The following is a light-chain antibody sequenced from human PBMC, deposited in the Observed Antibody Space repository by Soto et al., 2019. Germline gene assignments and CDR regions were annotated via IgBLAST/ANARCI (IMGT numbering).Light chain of an antibody. CDR1: TSNIGSNT. V-gene: IGLV1-44*01. CDR3: AVWDDSMNGLVI. CDR2: GNN. Sequence: QSVLTQPPSVSGTPGQTVTISCSGSTSNIGSNTVNWYQQLPGTAPKLLIYGNNRRPSGVPDRFSGSNSGTSASLAISGLQSDDEADYHCAVWDDSMNGLVIFGGGTKLTVL. J-gene: IGLJ2*01.